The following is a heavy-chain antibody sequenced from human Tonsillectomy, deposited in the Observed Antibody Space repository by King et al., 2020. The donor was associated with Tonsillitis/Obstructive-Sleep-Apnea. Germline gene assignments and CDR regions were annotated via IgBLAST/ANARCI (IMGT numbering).Heavy chain of an antibody. CDR3: ARLTSTDYFDY. CDR1: GFTFSSYE. V-gene: IGHV3-48*03. J-gene: IGHJ4*02. D-gene: IGHD4-17*01. Sequence: EQLVQSGGGLVQPRGSLRLSCAASGFTFSSYEMNWVRQAPGKGLEWVSYISSCGSTIYYADSVKGRFTISRDNAKNSLYLQMNSLRAEDTAVYYCARLTSTDYFDYWGQGTLVTVSS. CDR2: ISSCGSTI.